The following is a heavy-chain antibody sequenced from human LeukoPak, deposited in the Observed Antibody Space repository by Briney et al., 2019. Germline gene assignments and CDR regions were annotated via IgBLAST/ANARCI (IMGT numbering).Heavy chain of an antibody. CDR1: GFTFSRHS. V-gene: IGHV3-74*01. D-gene: IGHD6-6*01. J-gene: IGHJ6*03. Sequence: GGSLRLSCAASGFTFSRHSINWVRQAPGKGLVWVSRINSDGSSTNYADSVKGRFTISRDNAKNTLYLQMNSLRTEDTALYYCAKVAARRTRTYYYYMDVWGKGTTVTVSS. CDR3: AKVAARRTRTYYYYMDV. CDR2: INSDGSST.